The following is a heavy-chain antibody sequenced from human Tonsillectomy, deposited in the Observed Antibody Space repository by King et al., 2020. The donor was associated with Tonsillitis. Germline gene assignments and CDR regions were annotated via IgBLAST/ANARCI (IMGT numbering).Heavy chain of an antibody. CDR1: GFTFSSYA. J-gene: IGHJ6*02. CDR2: ILYDGSNK. Sequence: VQLVESGGGVVQPGRSLRLSCAASGFTFSSYAMHWVRQAPGKGLEWVAVILYDGSNKYYADSVKGRFTISRDNSKNTLYLQMNSLRAEDTAVYYCARPLAYGDSIYYYGMDVWGQGTTVTVSS. CDR3: ARPLAYGDSIYYYGMDV. V-gene: IGHV3-30-3*01. D-gene: IGHD4-17*01.